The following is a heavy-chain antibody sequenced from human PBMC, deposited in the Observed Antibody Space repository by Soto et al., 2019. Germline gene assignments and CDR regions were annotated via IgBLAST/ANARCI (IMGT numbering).Heavy chain of an antibody. J-gene: IGHJ5*02. V-gene: IGHV4-30-4*01. CDR1: GGSISSGDYY. Sequence: SETLSLTCTVSGGSISSGDYYWRWIRQPPGKGLEWIGYIYYSGSTYYNPSLKSRVTISVDTSKNQFSLKLSSVTAADTAVYYCAREYYYGSERQYNWFDPWGQGTLVTVSS. CDR3: AREYYYGSERQYNWFDP. CDR2: IYYSGST. D-gene: IGHD3-10*01.